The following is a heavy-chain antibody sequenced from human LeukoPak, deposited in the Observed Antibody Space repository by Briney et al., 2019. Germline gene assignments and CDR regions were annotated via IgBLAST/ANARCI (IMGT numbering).Heavy chain of an antibody. D-gene: IGHD2/OR15-2a*01. CDR2: IGPHSSAT. J-gene: IGHJ4*02. Sequence: ASVKVSCKSSGFTFTDYYIHWVRQAPGQGLEWMGYIGPHSSATSSPQEFQGRVTKTRDTSMSTAYMELTRLTSDDTAVYYCAREGNGLLSKDFDYWGQGTLVTVSS. V-gene: IGHV1-2*02. CDR3: AREGNGLLSKDFDY. CDR1: GFTFTDYY.